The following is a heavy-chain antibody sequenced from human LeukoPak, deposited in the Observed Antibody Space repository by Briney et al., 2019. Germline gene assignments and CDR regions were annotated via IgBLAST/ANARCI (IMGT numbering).Heavy chain of an antibody. V-gene: IGHV4-34*01. D-gene: IGHD3-22*01. Sequence: SETLSLTCAVYGGSFSGYYWSWIRQPPGKGLEWIGEINHSGSTNYNPSLKSRVTISVDTSKNQFSLKLSSVTAADTAVYYCARHRRETYYYDSSGYYYVGRGAFDIWGQGTMVTVSS. CDR2: INHSGST. CDR3: ARHRRETYYYDSSGYYYVGRGAFDI. CDR1: GGSFSGYY. J-gene: IGHJ3*02.